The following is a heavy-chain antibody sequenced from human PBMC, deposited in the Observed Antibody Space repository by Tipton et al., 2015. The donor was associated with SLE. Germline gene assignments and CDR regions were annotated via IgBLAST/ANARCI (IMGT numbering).Heavy chain of an antibody. V-gene: IGHV3-48*01. Sequence: SLRLSCAASGFTFSSYSMNWVRQAPGKGLEWVSYISSSSSTIYYADSVKGRFTISRDNAKNSLYLQMNSLRAEDTAVYYCASKGRLHLGELPFDYWGQGTLVTVSS. D-gene: IGHD3-16*01. J-gene: IGHJ4*02. CDR2: ISSSSSTI. CDR1: GFTFSSYS. CDR3: ASKGRLHLGELPFDY.